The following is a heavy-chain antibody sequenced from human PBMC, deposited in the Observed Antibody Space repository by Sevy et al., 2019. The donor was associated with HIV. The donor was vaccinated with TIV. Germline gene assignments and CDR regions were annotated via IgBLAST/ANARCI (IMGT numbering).Heavy chain of an antibody. J-gene: IGHJ3*02. CDR1: GFTFSSYA. CDR3: AKGERWPKGAFDI. CDR2: ISGSGGST. Sequence: GGSLRLSCAASGFTFSSYAMSWVRQAPGKGLEWVSAISGSGGSTYYADSVEGRFTISRDNSKNTLYLQMNSLRAEDTAVYYCAKGERWPKGAFDIWGQGTMVTVSS. D-gene: IGHD1-26*01. V-gene: IGHV3-23*01.